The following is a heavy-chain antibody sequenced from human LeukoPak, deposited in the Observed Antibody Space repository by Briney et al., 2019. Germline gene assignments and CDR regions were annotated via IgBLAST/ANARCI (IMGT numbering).Heavy chain of an antibody. V-gene: IGHV3-66*01. Sequence: GGSLRLSCAVSGFTVSGTYMSWVRQAPGKGLEWVSVIYSGGNTYYSDSVKGRFAISRDTSKNTLYLQMNSLRAEDTAVYYCARALYSGHADLFDSWGQGTLGTVSS. CDR3: ARALYSGHADLFDS. CDR2: IYSGGNT. D-gene: IGHD1-26*01. J-gene: IGHJ4*02. CDR1: GFTVSGTY.